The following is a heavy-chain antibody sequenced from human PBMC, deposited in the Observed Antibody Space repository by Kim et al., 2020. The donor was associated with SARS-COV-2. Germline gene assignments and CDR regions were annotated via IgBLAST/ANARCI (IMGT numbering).Heavy chain of an antibody. D-gene: IGHD1-26*01. CDR3: ARDYNWSYQHYYYYGMDV. J-gene: IGHJ6*02. V-gene: IGHV4-39*07. CDR2: IYYSGST. Sequence: SETLSLTCTVSGGSISSSSYYWGWIRQPPGKGLEWIGSIYYSGSTYYNPSLKSRVTISVDTSKNQFSLKLSSVTAADTAVYYCARDYNWSYQHYYYYGMDVWGQGTTVTVSS. CDR1: GGSISSSSYY.